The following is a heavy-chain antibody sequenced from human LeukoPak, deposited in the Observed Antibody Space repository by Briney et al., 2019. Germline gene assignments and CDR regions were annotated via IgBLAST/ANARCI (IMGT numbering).Heavy chain of an antibody. D-gene: IGHD1-1*01. J-gene: IGHJ4*02. CDR3: ARGSFGWNDVVSFDY. CDR2: ISGSGGST. Sequence: GGSLRLSCAASGFTFSSYAMSWVRQAPGKGLEWVSAISGSGGSTYYADSVKGRFTISRDNSKNTLYLQMNSLRAEDTAVYYCARGSFGWNDVVSFDYWGQGTLVTVSS. CDR1: GFTFSSYA. V-gene: IGHV3-23*01.